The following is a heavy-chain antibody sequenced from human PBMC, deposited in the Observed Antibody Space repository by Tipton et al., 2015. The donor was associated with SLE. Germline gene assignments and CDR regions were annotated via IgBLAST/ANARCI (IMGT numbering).Heavy chain of an antibody. Sequence: SLRLSCAASGFTFSSYAMSWVRQAPGKGLEWVSTISGSGGTTYYADSVKGRFTISRDNSKNTLYLQMNSLRAEDTAVYYCAKAAALGSYSDYYYYGMDVWGQGTTVTVSS. CDR2: ISGSGGTT. CDR1: GFTFSSYA. J-gene: IGHJ6*02. CDR3: AKAAALGSYSDYYYYGMDV. D-gene: IGHD1-26*01. V-gene: IGHV3-23*01.